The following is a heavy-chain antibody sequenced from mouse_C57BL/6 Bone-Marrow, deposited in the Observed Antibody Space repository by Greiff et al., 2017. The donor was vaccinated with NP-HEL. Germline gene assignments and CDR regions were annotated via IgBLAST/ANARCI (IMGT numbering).Heavy chain of an antibody. CDR1: GYTFTSYG. Sequence: QVQLQKSGAELARPGASVKLSCKASGYTFTSYGISWVKQRTGQGLEWIGEIYPRSGNTYYNEKFKGKATLTADKSSSTAYMELRSLTSEDSAVYFCARRGWLLGFAYWGQGTLVTVSA. J-gene: IGHJ3*01. CDR2: IYPRSGNT. CDR3: ARRGWLLGFAY. V-gene: IGHV1-81*01. D-gene: IGHD2-3*01.